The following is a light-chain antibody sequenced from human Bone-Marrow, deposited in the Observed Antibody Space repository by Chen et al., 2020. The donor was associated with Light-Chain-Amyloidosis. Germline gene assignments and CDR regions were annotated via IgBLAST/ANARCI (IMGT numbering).Light chain of an antibody. V-gene: IGLV3-25*03. J-gene: IGLJ2*01. Sequence: SYELTQPPSVSVSPGQTARITCSGDDLPTKYAYWYQQKPGQAPVLVIHRDTERPSGISERVAGSSSGTTATLKISGGQAEDEADYHGQSADSSGTYEVIVGGGTKLTV. CDR2: RDT. CDR1: DLPTKY. CDR3: QSADSSGTYEVI.